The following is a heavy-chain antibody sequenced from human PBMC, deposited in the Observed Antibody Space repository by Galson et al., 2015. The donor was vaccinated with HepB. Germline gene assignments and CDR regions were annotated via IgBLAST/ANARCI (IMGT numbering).Heavy chain of an antibody. CDR3: ARVDPFGYCSGGNCLHNWFDS. CDR2: INTNSGKP. CDR1: GYTFSTYA. D-gene: IGHD2-15*01. V-gene: IGHV7-4-1*02. Sequence: SVKVSCKASGYTFSTYALVWVRQAPGQGLEWMGWINTNSGKPTYAQGFTGRFVFSLDTSVSTAFLQISSLKAEDTAVYYCARVDPFGYCSGGNCLHNWFDSWGPGTRVTVSS. J-gene: IGHJ5*01.